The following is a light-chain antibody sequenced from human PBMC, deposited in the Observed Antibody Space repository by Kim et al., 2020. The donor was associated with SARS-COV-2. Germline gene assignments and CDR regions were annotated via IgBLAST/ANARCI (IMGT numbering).Light chain of an antibody. V-gene: IGLV3-19*01. CDR3: SSRGRGGSQGA. J-gene: IGLJ1*01. Sequence: ALGQTVTITCRGDILISQHASWYKQRPGQAPVLVVYADNKRPSGTPDRFSGSGSGTTSSLTITGTQAEDEAVYYCSSRGRGGSQGAFGAGTKVTVL. CDR1: ILISQH. CDR2: ADN.